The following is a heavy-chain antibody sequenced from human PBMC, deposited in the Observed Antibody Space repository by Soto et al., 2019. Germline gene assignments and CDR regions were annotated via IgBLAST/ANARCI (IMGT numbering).Heavy chain of an antibody. Sequence: ASVKVSCKASGYTFTSYGISWVRQAPGQGLEWMGWISAYNGNTNYAQKLQGRVTMTTDTSTSTAYMELSSLRSEDTAVYYCASLLSDIAAAGLIQYYYYGMDVWGQGTTVTVSS. CDR1: GYTFTSYG. V-gene: IGHV1-18*01. D-gene: IGHD6-13*01. CDR3: ASLLSDIAAAGLIQYYYYGMDV. J-gene: IGHJ6*02. CDR2: ISAYNGNT.